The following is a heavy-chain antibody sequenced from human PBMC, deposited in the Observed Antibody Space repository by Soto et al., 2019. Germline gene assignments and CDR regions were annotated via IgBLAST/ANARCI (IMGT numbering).Heavy chain of an antibody. D-gene: IGHD3-22*01. Sequence: SETLSLTCTVSGGSISSGDYYWSWIRQPPGKGLEWIGYIYYSGSTYYNPSLKSRVTISVDTSKNQFSLKLSSVTAADTAVYYCARTGYRNGSGCYYEWNYWGQGTLVTVSS. CDR3: ARTGYRNGSGCYYEWNY. CDR2: IYYSGST. V-gene: IGHV4-30-4*01. CDR1: GGSISSGDYY. J-gene: IGHJ4*02.